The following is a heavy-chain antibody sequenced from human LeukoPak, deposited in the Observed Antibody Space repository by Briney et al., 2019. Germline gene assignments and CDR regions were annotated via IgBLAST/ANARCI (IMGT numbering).Heavy chain of an antibody. D-gene: IGHD6-6*01. CDR3: ARGRERGGSSSFTDY. Sequence: ASVKVSCKASGYTFTSYDINWVRQATGQGLEWMGWMNPNSANTGYAQRFQGRVTITRNTSISTTYMELSSLRFEDTAVYYCARGRERGGSSSFTDYWGQGTLVIVSS. V-gene: IGHV1-8*03. CDR1: GYTFTSYD. J-gene: IGHJ4*02. CDR2: MNPNSANT.